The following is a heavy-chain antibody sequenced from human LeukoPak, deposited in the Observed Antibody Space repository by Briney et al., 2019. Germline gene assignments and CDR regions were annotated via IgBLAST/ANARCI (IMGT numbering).Heavy chain of an antibody. D-gene: IGHD3-10*01. Sequence: GGSLRLSCVASGFTFSSYWMAWVRQAPGKGLEWVANIDQNGSEKYFVDSVKGRFTISRDNAKNSLYLQMNSLGAEDTAVYYCVTGVYYFDYWGQGTLVTVSS. CDR2: IDQNGSEK. CDR3: VTGVYYFDY. V-gene: IGHV3-7*05. CDR1: GFTFSSYW. J-gene: IGHJ4*02.